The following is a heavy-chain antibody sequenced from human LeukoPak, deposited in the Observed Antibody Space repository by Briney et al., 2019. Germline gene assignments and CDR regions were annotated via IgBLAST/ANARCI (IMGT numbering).Heavy chain of an antibody. J-gene: IGHJ3*02. V-gene: IGHV4-59*08. D-gene: IGHD1-26*01. CDR3: ASPGGSYLPDAFDI. CDR2: IYYSGST. Sequence: SETLSLTCTVSGGSISSYYWSWIRQPPGKGLEWIGYIYYSGSTNYNPSLKSRVTISVDTSKNQFSLKLSSVTAADAAVYYCASPGGSYLPDAFDIWGEGTMVTVSS. CDR1: GGSISSYY.